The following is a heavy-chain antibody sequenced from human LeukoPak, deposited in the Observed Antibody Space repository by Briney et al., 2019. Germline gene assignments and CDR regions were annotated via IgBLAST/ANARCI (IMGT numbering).Heavy chain of an antibody. CDR2: FSSSGST. CDR3: ARGVRYCSSTNCQNYFDP. J-gene: IGHJ5*02. V-gene: IGHV4-4*07. CDR1: DVSISSYS. D-gene: IGHD2-2*01. Sequence: SETLSLTCTVSDVSISSYSWSWIRQPAGEGLEWIGRFSSSGSTNYNPSLKSRVTISVDTSKNQFSLKLSSVTAADTAVYYCARGVRYCSSTNCQNYFDPWGQGALLTVSS.